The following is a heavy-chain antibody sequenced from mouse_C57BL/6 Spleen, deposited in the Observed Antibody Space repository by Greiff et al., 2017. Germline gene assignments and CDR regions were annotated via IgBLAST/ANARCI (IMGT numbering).Heavy chain of an antibody. V-gene: IGHV1-22*01. CDR3: AREISRPYYYAMDY. CDR1: GYTFTDYN. CDR2: INPNNGGT. J-gene: IGHJ4*01. Sequence: VQLKESGPELVKPGASVKMSCKASGYTFTDYNMHWVKQSHGKSLEWIGYINPNNGGTSYNQKFKGKATLTVNKSSSTAYMALRSLTSEDSAVYYCAREISRPYYYAMDYWGQGTSVTVSS.